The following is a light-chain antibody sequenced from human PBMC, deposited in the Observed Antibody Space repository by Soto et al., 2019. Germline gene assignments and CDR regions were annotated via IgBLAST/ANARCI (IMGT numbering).Light chain of an antibody. CDR3: SSYTSSITHG. CDR1: SSDVGGYNY. Sequence: QSALTQPASVSGSPGQSITISCTGTSSDVGGYNYVSWYQQHPGKAPKLMIYDVSNRPSGVSNRFSGSKSGNTASLTISGLQAEDEADYYCSSYTSSITHGFGGGTKLTVL. CDR2: DVS. J-gene: IGLJ2*01. V-gene: IGLV2-14*03.